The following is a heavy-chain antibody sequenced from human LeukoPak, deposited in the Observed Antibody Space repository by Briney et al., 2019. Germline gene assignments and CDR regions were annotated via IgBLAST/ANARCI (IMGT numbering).Heavy chain of an antibody. CDR3: ARGGAAAGTRLPYYFDY. CDR2: INHSGST. Sequence: PSETLSLTCAVYGGSFSGYYWSWIRQPPGKGLEWIGEINHSGSTNYNPSLKSQVTISVDTSKNQFSLKLSSVTAADTAVYYCARGGAAAGTRLPYYFDYWGQGTLVTVSS. V-gene: IGHV4-34*01. CDR1: GGSFSGYY. J-gene: IGHJ4*02. D-gene: IGHD6-13*01.